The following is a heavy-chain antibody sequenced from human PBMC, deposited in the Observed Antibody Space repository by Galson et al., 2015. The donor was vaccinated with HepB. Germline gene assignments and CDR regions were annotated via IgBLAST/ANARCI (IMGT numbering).Heavy chain of an antibody. V-gene: IGHV1-18*01. Sequence: SVKVSCKASGYTFSNYGISWVRQAPGQGLEWMGWISVYNGKANYAPRLQGRVTMTKDTPTSTVYMELRGLRSDDTAIYYCARVGWCSSPSCYQYYYYGMDVWGQGTTVTVSS. J-gene: IGHJ6*02. CDR1: GYTFSNYG. CDR3: ARVGWCSSPSCYQYYYYGMDV. CDR2: ISVYNGKA. D-gene: IGHD2-2*01.